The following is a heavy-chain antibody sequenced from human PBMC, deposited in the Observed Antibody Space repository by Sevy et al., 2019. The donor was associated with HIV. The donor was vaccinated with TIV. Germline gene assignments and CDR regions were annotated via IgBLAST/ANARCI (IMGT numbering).Heavy chain of an antibody. CDR1: GFTFSTYW. D-gene: IGHD3-16*02. CDR3: ARALADWGSFHYSL. J-gene: IGHJ4*02. V-gene: IGHV3-7*01. CDR2: IKQDGTET. Sequence: GGSLRLSCEVSGFTFSTYWMTWVRQAPGKGLEWVANIKQDGTETSYVDSVRGRFTISRDNPKKSLYLQLDNLRVEDTAVYYCARALADWGSFHYSLWGQGTLVTVSS.